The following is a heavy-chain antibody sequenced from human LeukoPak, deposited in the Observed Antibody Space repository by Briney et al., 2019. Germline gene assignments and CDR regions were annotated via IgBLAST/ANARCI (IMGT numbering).Heavy chain of an antibody. Sequence: GGSLRLSCAASGFTFSSYSMNWVRQAPGKGLEWVSSISSSSSYIYYADSVKGRFTISRDNAKNSLYLQMNSLRAEDTAVYYCARAGHITIFGVVPACFDYWGQGTLVTVSS. D-gene: IGHD3-3*01. CDR2: ISSSSSYI. CDR3: ARAGHITIFGVVPACFDY. V-gene: IGHV3-21*01. J-gene: IGHJ4*02. CDR1: GFTFSSYS.